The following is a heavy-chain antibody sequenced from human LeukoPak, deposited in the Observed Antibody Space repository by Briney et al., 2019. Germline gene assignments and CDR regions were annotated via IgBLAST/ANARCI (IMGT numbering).Heavy chain of an antibody. CDR3: ARAATVTADYDFGY. V-gene: IGHV3-64*01. CDR2: INSNGGST. D-gene: IGHD4-17*01. J-gene: IGHJ4*02. CDR1: GVTFSSYA. Sequence: GGSLRLSCVASGVTFSSYAMHWGRETPGKGLEYGSGINSNGGSTHYANSVKGRFTISRDNSKHTLYLQTGSLRTEDMAVYYCARAATVTADYDFGYWGKGTTVTVSS.